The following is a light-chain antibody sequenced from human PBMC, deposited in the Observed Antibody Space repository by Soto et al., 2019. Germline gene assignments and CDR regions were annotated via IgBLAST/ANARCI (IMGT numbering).Light chain of an antibody. CDR1: SSDVGGNKY. V-gene: IGLV2-14*01. J-gene: IGLJ1*01. Sequence: QSALTQPASVSGSPGQSITISCTGTSSDVGGNKYVSWYQHYPGKAPKLMICEVSNRPSGVSNRFSGSKSGNTASLTISGRQAEDDADYYCSAFTVTTYVFGTGTKLTVL. CDR2: EVS. CDR3: SAFTVTTYV.